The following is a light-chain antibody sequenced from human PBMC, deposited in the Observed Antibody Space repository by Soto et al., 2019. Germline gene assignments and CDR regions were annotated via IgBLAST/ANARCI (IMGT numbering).Light chain of an antibody. J-gene: IGLJ1*01. Sequence: QSALIQPASVSGSPGQSITMSCTGTSSDVDGFNYVSGYQERPGKAPKLIIYEVTNRPSGVSNRFSGSKSGNTASLTISGLQAEDEADYYCSSYTSSNYVFGTGTKLTVL. CDR3: SSYTSSNYV. V-gene: IGLV2-14*01. CDR1: SSDVDGFNY. CDR2: EVT.